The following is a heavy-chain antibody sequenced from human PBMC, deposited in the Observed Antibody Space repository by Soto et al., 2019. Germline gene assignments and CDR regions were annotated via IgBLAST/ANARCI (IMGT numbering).Heavy chain of an antibody. V-gene: IGHV3-30-3*01. Sequence: QGQLAESGGGVVQPGRSLRLSCAASGVTFSQSAMHWVHQAPGKGLEWVAAISFDGSNTHYADSVEGRVTISRDNSKNTLYLQMNSLRAEDTALYHCATAVAAGGYWGQGTLVTVSS. CDR1: GVTFSQSA. D-gene: IGHD6-19*01. CDR3: ATAVAAGGY. CDR2: ISFDGSNT. J-gene: IGHJ4*02.